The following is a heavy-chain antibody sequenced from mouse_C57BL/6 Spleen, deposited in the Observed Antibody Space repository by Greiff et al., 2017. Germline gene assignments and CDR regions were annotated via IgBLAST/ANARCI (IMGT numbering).Heavy chain of an antibody. J-gene: IGHJ2*01. CDR2: IDPEDGDT. CDR1: GFNIKDYY. CDR3: TTGYYYGSSYYFDY. Sequence: VQLKQSGAELVRPGASVKLSCTASGFNIKDYYMHWVKQRPEQGLEWIGRIDPEDGDTEYAPKFQGKATMTADTSSNTAYLQLSSLTSEDTAVYYCTTGYYYGSSYYFDYWGQGTTLTVSS. D-gene: IGHD1-1*01. V-gene: IGHV14-1*01.